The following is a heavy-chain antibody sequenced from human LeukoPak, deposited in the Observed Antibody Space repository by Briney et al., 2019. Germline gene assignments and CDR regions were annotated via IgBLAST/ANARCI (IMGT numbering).Heavy chain of an antibody. CDR2: IYTSGST. CDR1: GGSISSYY. Sequence: SETLSLTCTVSGGSISSYYWSWIRQPAGKGLEWIGRIYTSGSTNYNPSLKSRVTMSVDTSKNQFSLKLSSVTAADTAVYYCARQRYSYGYALFDYWGQGTLVTVSS. J-gene: IGHJ4*02. V-gene: IGHV4-4*07. CDR3: ARQRYSYGYALFDY. D-gene: IGHD5-18*01.